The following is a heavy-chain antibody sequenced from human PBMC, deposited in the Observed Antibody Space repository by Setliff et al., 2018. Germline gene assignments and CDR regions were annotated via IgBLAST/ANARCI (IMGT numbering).Heavy chain of an antibody. CDR3: ARGVRTGHLDS. V-gene: IGHV4-4*02. J-gene: IGHJ4*02. CDR2: INQSGTT. CDR1: GDSISNDYW. Sequence: SETLSLTCAVSGDSISNDYWWSWVRQPPERELEWIGEINQSGTTNYNPPLKGRATISVDNSKNQFSLNLSSVTVADTAVYFCARGVRTGHLDSWGQGTLVTVSS. D-gene: IGHD1-1*01.